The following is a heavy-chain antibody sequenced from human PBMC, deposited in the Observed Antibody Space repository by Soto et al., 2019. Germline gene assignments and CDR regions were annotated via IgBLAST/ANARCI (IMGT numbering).Heavy chain of an antibody. CDR1: GFDFGDYA. CDR3: TRDKVYISGYYYCGMDV. Sequence: GGSLRLSCRGSGFDFGDYAMSWFRQAPGKGPEWVGFIRNKRYGGTPEYAASVQGRFTISRDDSISIAYLQMNSLKTEDTAVYYCTRDKVYISGYYYCGMDVWGQGTTVTVSS. V-gene: IGHV3-49*03. J-gene: IGHJ6*02. CDR2: IRNKRYGGTP.